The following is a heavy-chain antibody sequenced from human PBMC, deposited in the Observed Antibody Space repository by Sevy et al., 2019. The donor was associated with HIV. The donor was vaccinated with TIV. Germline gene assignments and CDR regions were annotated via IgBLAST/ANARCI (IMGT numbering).Heavy chain of an antibody. V-gene: IGHV3-30*04. D-gene: IGHD3-3*01. Sequence: GRSLRLSCTASGFVFSSYAMHWVRQAPGKGLEWVAFIAYDGSNKNYADSVKGRFTLSRDNSKNTLYLQMNSLGAEDTAVYYCARPRFLEWLSSAAFDIWGQGTMVTVSS. CDR2: IAYDGSNK. CDR1: GFVFSSYA. J-gene: IGHJ3*02. CDR3: ARPRFLEWLSSAAFDI.